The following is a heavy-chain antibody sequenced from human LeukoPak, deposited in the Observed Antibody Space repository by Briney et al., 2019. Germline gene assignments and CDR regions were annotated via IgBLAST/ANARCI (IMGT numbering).Heavy chain of an antibody. CDR1: GYTFIGYY. Sequence: ASVKVSCKASGYTFIGYYMHWVRQAPGQGHEWMGWINPNSGGTNYAQKFQGRVTMTRDTSISTAYMELSRLRSDDTAVYYCARDVTGDQSWFFDLWGRGTLVTVSS. CDR3: ARDVTGDQSWFFDL. V-gene: IGHV1-2*02. CDR2: INPNSGGT. D-gene: IGHD7-27*01. J-gene: IGHJ2*01.